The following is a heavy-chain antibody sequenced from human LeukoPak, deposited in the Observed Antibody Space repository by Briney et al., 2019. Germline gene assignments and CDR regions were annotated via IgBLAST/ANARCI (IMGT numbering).Heavy chain of an antibody. Sequence: AGESLKISCTGSGYSFTSYWIGWVRQMPGKGLEWMGSFYPGDSNTRYSPSFQGQVTISADKSISTAYLQWNSLKASDTAMYYCARRGYSYDRSGFYYYFDYWGQGTLVTVSS. V-gene: IGHV5-51*01. CDR3: ARRGYSYDRSGFYYYFDY. J-gene: IGHJ4*02. D-gene: IGHD3-22*01. CDR2: FYPGDSNT. CDR1: GYSFTSYW.